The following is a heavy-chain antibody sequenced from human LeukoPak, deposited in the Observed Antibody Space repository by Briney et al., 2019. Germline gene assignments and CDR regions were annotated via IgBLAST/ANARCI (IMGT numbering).Heavy chain of an antibody. J-gene: IGHJ6*04. D-gene: IGHD3-10*01. V-gene: IGHV4-34*01. CDR3: ARDRLLWFGGSYYYGMDV. Sequence: PSETLSLTCAVYGGSFSGYYWSWIRQPPGKGLEWIGEINHSGSTNYNPSLKSRVTISVDTSKNQFSLKLSSVTAADTAVYYCARDRLLWFGGSYYYGMDVWGKGTTVTASS. CDR2: INHSGST. CDR1: GGSFSGYY.